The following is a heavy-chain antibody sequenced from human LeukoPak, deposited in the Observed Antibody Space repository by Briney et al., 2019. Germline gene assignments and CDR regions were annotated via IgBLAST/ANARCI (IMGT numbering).Heavy chain of an antibody. CDR2: ISAYNGNT. J-gene: IGHJ5*02. V-gene: IGHV1-18*01. CDR1: GYTFTSYG. D-gene: IGHD3-22*01. Sequence: ASVKVSCKASGYTFTSYGISWVRQAPGQGLEWMGWISAYNGNTNYAQKLQGRVTMTTDTSTSTAYMELRSLRSDDTAVYYCASSNYYVSSGYYPWYNWFDPWDQGTLVTVSS. CDR3: ASSNYYVSSGYYPWYNWFDP.